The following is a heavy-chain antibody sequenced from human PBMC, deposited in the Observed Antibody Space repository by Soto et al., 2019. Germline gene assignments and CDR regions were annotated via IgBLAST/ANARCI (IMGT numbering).Heavy chain of an antibody. CDR1: GGSVSSGSYY. CDR2: IYYSGST. CDR3: ARGRYYYDSSGYYWLFDY. V-gene: IGHV4-61*01. Sequence: QVQLQESGPGLVKPSETLSLTCTVSGGSVSSGSYYWSWIRQPPGKGLEWIGYIYYSGSTNYNPSLKSRVTIAVDTSKHQFSLKLSSVTAADTAVYYCARGRYYYDSSGYYWLFDYWGQGTLVTVSS. J-gene: IGHJ4*02. D-gene: IGHD3-22*01.